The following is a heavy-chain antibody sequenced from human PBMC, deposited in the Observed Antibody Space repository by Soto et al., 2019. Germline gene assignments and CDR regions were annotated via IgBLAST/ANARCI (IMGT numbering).Heavy chain of an antibody. Sequence: QITLKESGPTLVKPTQTRTLTCTFSGFSLSTSGVGVGWIRQPPGKALEWLAFIYWDDDKRYSPSLKSRLTNTKVPSKHQVVITLTKMDPVDTATFYCAHARDSSGYYPDAFDIWGQGTMVTVSS. J-gene: IGHJ3*02. CDR1: GFSLSTSGVG. CDR3: AHARDSSGYYPDAFDI. V-gene: IGHV2-5*02. D-gene: IGHD3-22*01. CDR2: IYWDDDK.